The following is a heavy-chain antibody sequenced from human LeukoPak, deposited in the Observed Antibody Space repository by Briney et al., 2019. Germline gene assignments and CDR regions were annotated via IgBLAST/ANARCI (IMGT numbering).Heavy chain of an antibody. V-gene: IGHV1-69*13. J-gene: IGHJ5*02. CDR2: IIPIFGTA. D-gene: IGHD5-18*01. CDR1: GGTFSSYA. CDR3: ARATEMLWYFGRQSRFDP. Sequence: GASVKVSCTASGGTFSSYAISWVRQAPGQGLEWMGGIIPIFGTANYAQKFQGRVTITADESTSTAYMELSSLRSDDTAVYYCARATEMLWYFGRQSRFDPWGQGTLVTVSS.